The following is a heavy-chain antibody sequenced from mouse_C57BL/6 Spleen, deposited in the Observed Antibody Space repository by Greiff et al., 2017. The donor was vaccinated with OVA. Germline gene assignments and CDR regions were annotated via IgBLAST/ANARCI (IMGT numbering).Heavy chain of an antibody. Sequence: QVHVKQPGAELVMPGASVKLSCKASGYTFTSYWMHWVKQRPGQGLEWIGEIDPSDSYTNYNQKFKGKSTLTVDKSSSTAYMQLSSLTSEDSAVYYCARAMETGLDYWGQGTTLTVSS. J-gene: IGHJ2*01. CDR3: ARAMETGLDY. D-gene: IGHD3-1*01. CDR2: IDPSDSYT. CDR1: GYTFTSYW. V-gene: IGHV1-69*01.